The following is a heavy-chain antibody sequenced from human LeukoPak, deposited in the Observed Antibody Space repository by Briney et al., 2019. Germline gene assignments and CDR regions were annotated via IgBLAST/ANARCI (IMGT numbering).Heavy chain of an antibody. V-gene: IGHV4-4*09. CDR3: ARAGEYSYGFSY. CDR1: GSISSYY. D-gene: IGHD5-18*01. J-gene: IGHJ4*02. Sequence: PSETLSLTCTVSGSISSYYWSWIRQPPGKGQEWIGYIYTSGSTNYNPSLKSRVTISVDTSKNQFSLKLSSVTAADTAVYYCARAGEYSYGFSYWGQGTLVTVSS. CDR2: IYTSGST.